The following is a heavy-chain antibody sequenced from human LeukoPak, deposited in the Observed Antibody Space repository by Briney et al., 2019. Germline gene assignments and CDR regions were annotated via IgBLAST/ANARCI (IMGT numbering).Heavy chain of an antibody. V-gene: IGHV3-15*01. J-gene: IGHJ4*02. D-gene: IGHD2-2*01. CDR1: GFTFSNAR. CDR2: IKSKTDGGTT. CDR3: TTVVGQAIWDKFDY. Sequence: GGSLRLSCAASGFTFSNARMSWVRQAPGKGLEWVGRIKSKTDGGTTDYAAPVKGRFTISRDDSKNTLYLQMNSLKTEDTAVYYCTTVVGQAIWDKFDYWGQGTLVTVSS.